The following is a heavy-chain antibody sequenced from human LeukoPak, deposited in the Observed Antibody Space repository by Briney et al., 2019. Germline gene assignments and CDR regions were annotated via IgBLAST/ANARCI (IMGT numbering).Heavy chain of an antibody. Sequence: ASVKVSCKASGFTFTSFGFSWVRQAPGQGLEWMGWISAYNGNTNYAQNLQGRVTMTTDASTSTVYMELRSLRSDDTAMYYCGRWRESSNWPPGYLQYWGQGTLVIVSS. D-gene: IGHD4-11*01. CDR3: GRWRESSNWPPGYLQY. V-gene: IGHV1-18*01. CDR2: ISAYNGNT. CDR1: GFTFTSFG. J-gene: IGHJ1*01.